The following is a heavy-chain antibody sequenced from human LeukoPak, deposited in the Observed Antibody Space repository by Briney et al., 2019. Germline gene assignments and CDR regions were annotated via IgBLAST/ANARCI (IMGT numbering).Heavy chain of an antibody. CDR2: ISWNSGSI. D-gene: IGHD6-19*01. CDR1: GFTFDDYA. J-gene: IGHJ6*02. Sequence: GRSLRLSCAASGFTFDDYAMHWGRHAPGKGLEWGSGISWNSGSIGYADSVKGRFTISRDNAKNSLYLQMNSLRAEDTALYYCAKDRGSGSYYYYGMDVWGQGTTVTVSS. CDR3: AKDRGSGSYYYYGMDV. V-gene: IGHV3-9*01.